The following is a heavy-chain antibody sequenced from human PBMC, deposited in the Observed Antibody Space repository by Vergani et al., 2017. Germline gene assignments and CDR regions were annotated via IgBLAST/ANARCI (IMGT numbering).Heavy chain of an antibody. J-gene: IGHJ6*03. Sequence: EVQLVESGGGLVQPGRSLRLSCSGSGFTLGDYAMSWVRQAPGKGLEWVSAISGSGGSTYYADSVKGRFTISRDNSKNTLYLQMNSLRAEDTAVYYCASENYDFWSGYYYYYYYMDVWGKGTTVTVSS. CDR1: GFTLGDYA. D-gene: IGHD3-3*01. CDR2: ISGSGGST. CDR3: ASENYDFWSGYYYYYYYMDV. V-gene: IGHV3-23*04.